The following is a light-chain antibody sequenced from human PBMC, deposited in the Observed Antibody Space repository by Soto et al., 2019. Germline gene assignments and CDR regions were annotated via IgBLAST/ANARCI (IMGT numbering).Light chain of an antibody. CDR1: SSDVGGYEF. Sequence: QSALTQPASVSGSPGQSITISCTGTSSDVGGYEFVSWYQQHPGKAPKLMIYEVSNRPSGVPDRFSGSKFGNTASLTISGLQAEDEADYYCCSYAGAFTYVFGSGTKVTVL. V-gene: IGLV2-14*01. CDR3: CSYAGAFTYV. CDR2: EVS. J-gene: IGLJ1*01.